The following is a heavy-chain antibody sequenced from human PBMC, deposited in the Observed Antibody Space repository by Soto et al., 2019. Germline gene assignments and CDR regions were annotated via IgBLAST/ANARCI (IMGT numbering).Heavy chain of an antibody. Sequence: QVQLQESGPGLVRPSETLSLICTVSGGSISRYYWSWIRQPPGKGLEWIGYIYYSGTTRYNPSLKSRVSTSVDTSKNQFSLKLSSLTAADTAVYHCARHVPYCSDSSHCAYGLDVWGQGTTVTVSS. D-gene: IGHD2-15*01. CDR2: IYYSGTT. CDR3: ARHVPYCSDSSHCAYGLDV. V-gene: IGHV4-59*08. J-gene: IGHJ6*02. CDR1: GGSISRYY.